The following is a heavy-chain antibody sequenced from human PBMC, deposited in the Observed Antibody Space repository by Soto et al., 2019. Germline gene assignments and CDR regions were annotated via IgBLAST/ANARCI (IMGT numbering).Heavy chain of an antibody. Sequence: ASVKVSCKASGYTFTSYYMHWVRQAPGQGLEWMGIINPSGGSTRYAQKFQGRVTMPRDTSTSTVYMELSSLRSEDTAVYYCASRGGEGYDFWSGDYSCLDYYYYGMDVWGQGTTVTGSS. J-gene: IGHJ6*02. CDR3: ASRGGEGYDFWSGDYSCLDYYYYGMDV. D-gene: IGHD3-3*01. CDR2: INPSGGST. V-gene: IGHV1-46*01. CDR1: GYTFTSYY.